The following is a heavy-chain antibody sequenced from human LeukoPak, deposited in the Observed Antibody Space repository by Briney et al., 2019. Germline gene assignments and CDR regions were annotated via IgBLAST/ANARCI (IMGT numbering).Heavy chain of an antibody. Sequence: SETLSLTCTVSGGSISSYYWSWIRQPPGKGLEWIGYIDYSGSTNYSPSLKSRVTMSVDTSKNQFSLKLSSVTAADTAMYYCAREGRQDYVYFDPWGQGSLVTVSS. CDR2: IDYSGST. CDR1: GGSISSYY. CDR3: AREGRQDYVYFDP. J-gene: IGHJ5*02. D-gene: IGHD3-9*01. V-gene: IGHV4-59*01.